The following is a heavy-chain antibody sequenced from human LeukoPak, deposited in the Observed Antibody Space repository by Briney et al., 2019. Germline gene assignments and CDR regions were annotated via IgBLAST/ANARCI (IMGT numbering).Heavy chain of an antibody. D-gene: IGHD1-26*01. V-gene: IGHV3-23*01. CDR2: MSGSGGGT. CDR1: GFTFSSYA. Sequence: GGSLRLSCAASGFTFSSYAMSWVRQAPGKGLECVARMSGSGGGTYCADSVKGRFTVSRDSPKNSLYLQMDSLRVDDTAVYYCTRDRWELPEFGYWGQGTLVSVSS. CDR3: TRDRWELPEFGY. J-gene: IGHJ4*02.